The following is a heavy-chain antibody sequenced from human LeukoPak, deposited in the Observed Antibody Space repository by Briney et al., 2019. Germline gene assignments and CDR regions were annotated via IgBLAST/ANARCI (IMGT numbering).Heavy chain of an antibody. D-gene: IGHD5-12*01. CDR3: AKGGNSGYDETYGY. CDR1: GFTFSSYA. V-gene: IGHV3-23*01. Sequence: PGGSLRLSCAVSGFTFSSYAMSWVRQAPGKGLEWVLAISGSGGSTYYADSVKGQFTISRDNSKNTLYLQMNSLIAEDTAVYYCAKGGNSGYDETYGYWGQGTLVTVSS. J-gene: IGHJ4*02. CDR2: ISGSGGST.